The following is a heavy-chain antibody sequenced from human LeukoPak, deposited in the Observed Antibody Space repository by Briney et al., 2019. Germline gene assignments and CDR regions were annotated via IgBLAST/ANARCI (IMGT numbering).Heavy chain of an antibody. V-gene: IGHV1-2*02. CDR1: GYTFTGYY. CDR2: MNPNSGGT. J-gene: IGHJ5*02. CDR3: ARALEGHCSSTSCYTMNWFDP. D-gene: IGHD2-2*02. Sequence: ASVKVSCKASGYTFTGYYMNWVRQAPGQGLEWMGWMNPNSGGTSYAQKFQGRVTMTRDTSISTAYMELSRLRSDDTAVYYCARALEGHCSSTSCYTMNWFDPWGQGTLVTVSS.